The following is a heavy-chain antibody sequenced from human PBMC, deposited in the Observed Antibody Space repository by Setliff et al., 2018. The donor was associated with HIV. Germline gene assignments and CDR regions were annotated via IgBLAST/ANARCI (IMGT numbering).Heavy chain of an antibody. CDR3: ARLGYSGSLVGAFDI. CDR1: GGSFSGYY. Sequence: SETLSLTCAVYGGSFSGYYWSWIRQPPGKGLEWIGSSYHSAITYYNSSLKSRVTISVDTSKNQFSLNLTSVTSADTAVYYCARLGYSGSLVGAFDIWGQGTMVTVSS. J-gene: IGHJ3*02. CDR2: SYHSAIT. V-gene: IGHV4-34*01. D-gene: IGHD1-26*01.